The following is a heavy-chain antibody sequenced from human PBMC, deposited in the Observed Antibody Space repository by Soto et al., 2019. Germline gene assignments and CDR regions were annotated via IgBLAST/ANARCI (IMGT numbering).Heavy chain of an antibody. V-gene: IGHV3-9*01. Sequence: GGSLRLSCVASGFTFGDYAMHWVRQAPGKGLEWVSIISWNSGTIGYVDSVKGRFTISRDNAKNSLYLHMNSLRSEDTALYYCVRDLRPNYCGGGDCYSEAFDIWGQGTMVTVSS. J-gene: IGHJ3*02. D-gene: IGHD2-21*02. CDR1: GFTFGDYA. CDR2: ISWNSGTI. CDR3: VRDLRPNYCGGGDCYSEAFDI.